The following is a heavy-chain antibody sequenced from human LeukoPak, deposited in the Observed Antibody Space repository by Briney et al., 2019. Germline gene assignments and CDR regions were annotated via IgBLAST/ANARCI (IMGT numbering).Heavy chain of an antibody. CDR1: GYTLTELS. J-gene: IGHJ4*02. Sequence: ASVKVSCKVSGYTLTELSMHWVRQAPGKGLEWMGGFDPEDGETIYAQKFQGRVTMTEDTSTDTAYMELSSLRSEDTAVYYCARGEAAAGPPFFDYWGQGTLVTVSS. CDR2: FDPEDGET. D-gene: IGHD6-13*01. CDR3: ARGEAAAGPPFFDY. V-gene: IGHV1-24*01.